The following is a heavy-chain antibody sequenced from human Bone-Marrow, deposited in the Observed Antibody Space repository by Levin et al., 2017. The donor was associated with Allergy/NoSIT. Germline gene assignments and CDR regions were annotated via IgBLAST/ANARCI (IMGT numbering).Heavy chain of an antibody. J-gene: IGHJ2*01. D-gene: IGHD2-15*01. V-gene: IGHV3-9*01. CDR1: GFTFDDYA. Sequence: GGSLRLSCAASGFTFDDYAMHWVRQAPGKGLEWVSGISWNSGSIGYADSVKGRFTISRDNAKNSLYLQMNSLRAEDTALYYCAKDMCGSNGGGGSCYSRWYFDLWGRGTLVTVSS. CDR3: AKDMCGSNGGGGSCYSRWYFDL. CDR2: ISWNSGSI.